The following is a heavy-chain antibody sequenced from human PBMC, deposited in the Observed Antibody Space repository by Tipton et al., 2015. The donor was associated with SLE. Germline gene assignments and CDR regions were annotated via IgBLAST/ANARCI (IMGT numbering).Heavy chain of an antibody. Sequence: TLSLTCTVSGGSISGTSYYWGWIRQPPGKGLEWIASLYSSGSTYYNPSLKSRLTISVDTSKNQFSLKLSSVPAADTAMYYCARGKGHDWHIDFWGQGTLVTVSS. D-gene: IGHD1/OR15-1a*01. CDR3: ARGKGHDWHIDF. CDR1: GGSISGTSYY. CDR2: LYSSGST. V-gene: IGHV4-39*07. J-gene: IGHJ4*02.